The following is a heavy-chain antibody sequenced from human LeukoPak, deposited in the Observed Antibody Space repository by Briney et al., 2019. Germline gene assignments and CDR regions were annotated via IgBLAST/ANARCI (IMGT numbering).Heavy chain of an antibody. Sequence: ASVKVSCKASGYTFTGYYMHWVRQAPGQGLEWMGWINPNSGGTNYAQKFQGRVTMTRDTSISTAYMELSRLRSDGTAVYYCARGVAARHYYFDYWGQGTLVTVSS. J-gene: IGHJ4*02. CDR2: INPNSGGT. CDR3: ARGVAARHYYFDY. V-gene: IGHV1-2*02. D-gene: IGHD6-6*01. CDR1: GYTFTGYY.